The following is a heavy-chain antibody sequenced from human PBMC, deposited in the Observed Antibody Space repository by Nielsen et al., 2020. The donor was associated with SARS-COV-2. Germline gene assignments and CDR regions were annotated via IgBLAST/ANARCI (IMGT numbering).Heavy chain of an antibody. Sequence: ASVKVSCKASGYTFTGYYMHWVRQAPGQGLEWMGWINPNSGGTNYAQKFQGRVTITADESTSTAYMELSSLRSEDTAVYYCARDPGYCSSTSCYPPGGGADYWGQGTTVTVSS. CDR2: INPNSGGT. D-gene: IGHD2-2*01. V-gene: IGHV1-2*02. J-gene: IGHJ4*03. CDR1: GYTFTGYY. CDR3: ARDPGYCSSTSCYPPGGGADY.